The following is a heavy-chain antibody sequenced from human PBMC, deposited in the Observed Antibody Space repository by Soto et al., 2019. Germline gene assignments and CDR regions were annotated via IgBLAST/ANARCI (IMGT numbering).Heavy chain of an antibody. CDR3: ARVVVAATRWFDP. D-gene: IGHD2-15*01. V-gene: IGHV3-23*01. Sequence: SGGVLRLSCAASGFTFSSYAMSWVRQAPGKGLEWVSAISGSGGRTYYADSVKGRFTISRDNSKNTLYLQMNSLRAEDTAVYYCARVVVAATRWFDPWGQGTLVTRLL. CDR1: GFTFSSYA. CDR2: ISGSGGRT. J-gene: IGHJ5*02.